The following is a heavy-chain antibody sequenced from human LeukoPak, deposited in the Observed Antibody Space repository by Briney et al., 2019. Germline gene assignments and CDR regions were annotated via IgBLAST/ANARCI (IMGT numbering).Heavy chain of an antibody. Sequence: GGSLRLSCAASGFTVSSNYMSWVRQAPGKGLEWVSVIYSGGSTYYADSVKGRFTISRDNSKNTLYLQMNSLRAEDTAVYYCAKDGSYYDFWSGSVWFDPWGQGTLVTVSS. V-gene: IGHV3-53*01. CDR2: IYSGGST. D-gene: IGHD3-3*01. CDR1: GFTVSSNY. CDR3: AKDGSYYDFWSGSVWFDP. J-gene: IGHJ5*02.